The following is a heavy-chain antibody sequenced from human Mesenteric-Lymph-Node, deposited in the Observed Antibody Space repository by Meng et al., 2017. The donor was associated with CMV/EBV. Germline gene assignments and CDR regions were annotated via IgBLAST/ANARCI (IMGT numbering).Heavy chain of an antibody. CDR3: TTGQTYYDTLTGYYMVRGTIDY. CDR2: IKSKIDGGTT. D-gene: IGHD3-9*01. V-gene: IGHV3-15*05. J-gene: IGHJ4*02. Sequence: MSWVRQAPGKGLEWVGRIKSKIDGGTTDHAAPVKGRFTISRDDSKNTMYLEMNSLKTEDTAMYYCTTGQTYYDTLTGYYMVRGTIDYWGQGTLVTVSS.